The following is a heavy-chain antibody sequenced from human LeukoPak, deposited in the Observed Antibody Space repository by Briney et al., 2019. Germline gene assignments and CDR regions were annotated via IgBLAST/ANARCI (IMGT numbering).Heavy chain of an antibody. V-gene: IGHV1-2*02. CDR3: ARVTTMVRGVTINWFDP. CDR2: INPNSGGT. Sequence: ASVKVSCKASGYTFTGYYMHWVRQAPGQGLEWMGWINPNSGGTNYAQKFRGRVTMTRDTSISTAYMELSRLRSDDTAVYYCARVTTMVRGVTINWFDPWGQGTLVTVSS. CDR1: GYTFTGYY. J-gene: IGHJ5*02. D-gene: IGHD3-10*01.